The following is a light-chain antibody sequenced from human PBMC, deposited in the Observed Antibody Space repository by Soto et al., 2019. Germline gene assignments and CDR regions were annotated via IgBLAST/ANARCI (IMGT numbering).Light chain of an antibody. J-gene: IGLJ2*01. V-gene: IGLV2-14*03. CDR1: SSNVGTYNY. CDR2: DVS. Sequence: QSVLTQPASVSGSPGQSITISCTGTSSNVGTYNYVSWYQQHPGRAPKFMIYDVSSRPSGVSNRFSGSKSGNTASLTISGLQAEDEADYYCSSYTSSSDVVFGGGTQLTVL. CDR3: SSYTSSSDVV.